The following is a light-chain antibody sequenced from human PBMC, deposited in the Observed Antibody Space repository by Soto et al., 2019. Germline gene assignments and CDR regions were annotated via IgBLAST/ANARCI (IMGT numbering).Light chain of an antibody. J-gene: IGKJ1*01. V-gene: IGKV1-5*03. CDR1: QSISIW. CDR2: KAS. CDR3: QQYSTYSRT. Sequence: DIQMTRSPSTLSASVGDRVTITCRASQSISIWLAWYQQKPGKAPKLLIYKASTLESGVPSRFSGSGSGTEFTLTIGSLQPDDFATYHCQQYSTYSRTFGQGTKVEIK.